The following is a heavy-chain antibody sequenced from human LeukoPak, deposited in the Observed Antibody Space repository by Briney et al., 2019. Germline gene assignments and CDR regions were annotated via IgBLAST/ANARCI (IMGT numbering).Heavy chain of an antibody. J-gene: IGHJ4*02. V-gene: IGHV3-30*02. CDR2: IRYDGSNK. D-gene: IGHD6-19*01. CDR1: GFTFSSYG. CDR3: AKDMEQWLVYFYFDY. Sequence: PGGSLRLSCAASGFTFSSYGMHWVRRAPGKGLEWVAFIRYDGSNKYYADSVKGRFTISRDNSKNTLYLQMNSLRAEDTAVYYCAKDMEQWLVYFYFDYWGQGTLVTVSS.